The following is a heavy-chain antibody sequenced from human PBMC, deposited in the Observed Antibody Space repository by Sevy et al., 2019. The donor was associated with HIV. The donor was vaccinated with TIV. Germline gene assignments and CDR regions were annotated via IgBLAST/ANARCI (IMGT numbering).Heavy chain of an antibody. V-gene: IGHV3-48*03. D-gene: IGHD3-22*01. CDR2: ISPSGHAI. J-gene: IGHJ3*01. CDR3: ARDIDSSGYSYAFDL. Sequence: GGSLRLSCKASGFIFSNYEMNWVRQAPGKGLEWVSYISPSGHAIYYADSVKGRFTVSRDNAKNSLYLQMNSLRGDDTAPYYCARDIDSSGYSYAFDLWGQGTMVTVSS. CDR1: GFIFSNYE.